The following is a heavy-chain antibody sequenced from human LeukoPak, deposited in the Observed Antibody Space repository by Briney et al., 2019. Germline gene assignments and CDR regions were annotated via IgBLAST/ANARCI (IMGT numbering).Heavy chain of an antibody. CDR3: ARHHPSSAEYFQH. J-gene: IGHJ1*01. CDR1: GGSISSYY. CDR2: IYYSGST. V-gene: IGHV4-59*08. Sequence: PSETLSLTCTVSGGSISSYYRSWIRQPPGKGLEWIGYIYYSGSTNYNPSLKSRVTISVDTSKNQFSLKLSSVTAADTAVYYCARHHPSSAEYFQHWGQGTLVTVSS.